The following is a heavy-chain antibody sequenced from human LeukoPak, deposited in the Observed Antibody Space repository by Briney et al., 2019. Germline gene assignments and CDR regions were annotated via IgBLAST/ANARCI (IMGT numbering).Heavy chain of an antibody. CDR1: GFTFSSYG. CDR2: ISYDGSNK. V-gene: IGHV3-30*18. Sequence: PGASLRLSCAASGFTFSSYGMHWVRQAPGKGLEWVAVISYDGSNKYYADSVKGRFTISRDNSKNTLYLQMNSLRAEDTAVYYCAKPGIAAAGTKGVWFDPWGQGTLVTVSS. CDR3: AKPGIAAAGTKGVWFDP. J-gene: IGHJ5*02. D-gene: IGHD6-13*01.